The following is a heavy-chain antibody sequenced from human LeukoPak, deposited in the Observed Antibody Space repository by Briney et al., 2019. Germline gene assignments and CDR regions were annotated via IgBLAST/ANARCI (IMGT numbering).Heavy chain of an antibody. V-gene: IGHV3-48*03. CDR2: ISSSGSTI. Sequence: PGGTLRLSCAASGLTFSSYEMNWVRQAPGKGREWGSYISSSGSTIYYADSVKGRFTISRDNANISLYLQMNSLRAEDTAVYYCAGGLWFGDPPNYWGQGTLVTVSS. J-gene: IGHJ4*02. CDR3: AGGLWFGDPPNY. D-gene: IGHD3-10*01. CDR1: GLTFSSYE.